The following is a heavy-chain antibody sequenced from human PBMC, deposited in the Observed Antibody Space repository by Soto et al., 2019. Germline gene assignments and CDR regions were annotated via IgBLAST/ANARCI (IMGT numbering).Heavy chain of an antibody. J-gene: IGHJ3*02. CDR2: IKQDGSEK. Sequence: GGYPGLSCATSAFTFSRYWMNWVRQAPGKGLEWVANIKQDGSEKYYVDSVKGRFTISRDNAKNSLYLQMNSLRAEDTAVYYCTTDDYYDGGGYDDFDIWGQGPMVT. CDR3: TTDDYYDGGGYDDFDI. V-gene: IGHV3-7*03. D-gene: IGHD3-22*01. CDR1: AFTFSRYW.